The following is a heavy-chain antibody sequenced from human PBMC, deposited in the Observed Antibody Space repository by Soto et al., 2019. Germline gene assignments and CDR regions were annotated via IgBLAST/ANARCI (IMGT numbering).Heavy chain of an antibody. CDR2: ISWDGGST. Sequence: EVQLVESGGVVVQPGGSLRLSCAASGFTFDDYTMHWVRQAPGKGLEWVSLISWDGGSTYYADSVKGRFTISRDNSKNSLYLQMNSLRTEDTALYYCAKARVRYDIPSYFDYWGQGPLVTVSS. CDR1: GFTFDDYT. J-gene: IGHJ4*02. CDR3: AKARVRYDIPSYFDY. D-gene: IGHD3-9*01. V-gene: IGHV3-43*01.